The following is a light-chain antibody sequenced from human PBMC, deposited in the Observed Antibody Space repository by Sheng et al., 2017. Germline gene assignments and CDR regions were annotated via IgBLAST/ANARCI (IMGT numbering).Light chain of an antibody. J-gene: IGLJ3*02. V-gene: IGLV3-21*02. CDR1: SIGGRS. CDR3: QVWDSNTDHPV. CDR2: DDA. Sequence: SYELTQTPSVSVAPGQTARITCGGHSIGGRSVHWYQRKPGQAPVLVVYDDADRPSGIPERISGSNSGNTATLTISRVEAGDEADYYCQVWDSNTDHPVFGGGTKLTVL.